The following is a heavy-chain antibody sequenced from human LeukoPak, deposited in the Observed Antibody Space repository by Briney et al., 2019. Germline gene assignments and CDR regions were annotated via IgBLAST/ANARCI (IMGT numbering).Heavy chain of an antibody. CDR3: ARVKWELLAGPFEY. V-gene: IGHV4-61*02. CDR2: LYSSGTT. D-gene: IGHD1-26*01. Sequence: SETLSLTCTVSGDSISGGSYYWSWIRQPAGKGLEWIGRLYSSGTTNYNPSLKSRVSMSVDTSKNQFSLMLSSVTAADTAVYYCARVKWELLAGPFEYWGQGTLVTVSS. CDR1: GDSISGGSYY. J-gene: IGHJ4*02.